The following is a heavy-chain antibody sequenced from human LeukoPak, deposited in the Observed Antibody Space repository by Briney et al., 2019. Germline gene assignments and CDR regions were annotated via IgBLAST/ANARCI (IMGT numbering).Heavy chain of an antibody. CDR1: GFTFSTFG. J-gene: IGHJ4*02. D-gene: IGHD6-19*01. V-gene: IGHV3-30*18. Sequence: PGGSLRLSCAASGFTFSTFGMHWVRQAPGKGPEWVAVISYDGRKNYYADSVKGRPTISRDSSKNTLYLQMNTLRTEDTAVYYCAKEMDGSGWSQFDYWGQGTLVTVSS. CDR2: ISYDGRKN. CDR3: AKEMDGSGWSQFDY.